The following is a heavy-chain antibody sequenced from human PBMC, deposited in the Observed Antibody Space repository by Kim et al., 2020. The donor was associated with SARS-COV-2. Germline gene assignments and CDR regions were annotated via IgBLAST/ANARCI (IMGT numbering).Heavy chain of an antibody. CDR1: GFTFGDYA. V-gene: IGHV3-49*04. CDR3: TRDQVLPTGGDYFYYYYSGMDV. CDR2: IRSKAYGGTT. J-gene: IGHJ6*02. Sequence: GGSLRLSCTASGFTFGDYAMSWVRQAPGKGLEWVGFIRSKAYGGTTEYAASVKGRFTISRDDSKSIAYLPMNSLKTEDTAVYYCTRDQVLPTGGDYFYYYYSGMDVWGQGTTVTVSS. D-gene: IGHD4-17*01.